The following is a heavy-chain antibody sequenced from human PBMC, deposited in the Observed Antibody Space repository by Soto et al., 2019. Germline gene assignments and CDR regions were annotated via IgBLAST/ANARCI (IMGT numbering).Heavy chain of an antibody. V-gene: IGHV4-39*01. CDR3: ARRKELWFGEFPYYYYGMDV. CDR2: IYYSGST. D-gene: IGHD3-10*01. J-gene: IGHJ6*02. CDR1: GGSISSSGYY. Sequence: SETLSLTCTVSGGSISSSGYYWGWIRQPPGKGLEWIGSIYYSGSTYYNPSLKSRVTISVDTSKNQFSLKLSSVTAADTAVYYCARRKELWFGEFPYYYYGMDVWGQGTTVTVSS.